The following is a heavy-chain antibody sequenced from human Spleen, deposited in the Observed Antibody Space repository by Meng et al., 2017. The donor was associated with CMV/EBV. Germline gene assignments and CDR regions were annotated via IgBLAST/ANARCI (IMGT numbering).Heavy chain of an antibody. CDR2: ISGRGGSA. V-gene: IGHV3-23*01. CDR3: AARTRDAFDI. J-gene: IGHJ3*02. CDR1: GFTFSSYE. D-gene: IGHD6-6*01. Sequence: GESLKISCAASGFTFSSYEMNWVRQAPGKGLEWVSAISGRGGSAFYADSVRGRFTISRDNSKSTLYLQMNSLRAEDTAVYYCAARTRDAFDIWGQGTMVTVSS.